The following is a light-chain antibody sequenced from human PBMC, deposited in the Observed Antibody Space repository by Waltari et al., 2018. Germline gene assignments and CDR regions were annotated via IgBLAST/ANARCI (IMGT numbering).Light chain of an antibody. J-gene: IGKJ4*01. V-gene: IGKV3-11*01. CDR3: QQRTNWQLT. CDR1: QSVSTY. CDR2: DAS. Sequence: VLTQSPATLSLSPGERATLSCRASQSVSTYLAWYQQKPGQAPRLLIYDASNRATGIPARFSGSGSGTDFTLTISSLEPEDFAVYYCQQRTNWQLTFGGGTKVEIK.